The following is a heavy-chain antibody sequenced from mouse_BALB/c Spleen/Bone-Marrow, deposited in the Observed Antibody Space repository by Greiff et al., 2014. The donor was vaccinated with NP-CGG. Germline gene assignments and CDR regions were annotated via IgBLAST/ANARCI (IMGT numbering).Heavy chain of an antibody. V-gene: IGHV14-3*02. CDR3: ARYYYAMDY. CDR1: GFNIKDTY. Sequence: VQLKESGAELVKPGASVKLSCTASGFNIKDTYMHWVKQRPEQGLEWIGRIGPANGNTKYDPKFQGKATITADTSSNTAYLQLSSLTSEDTAVYYCARYYYAMDYWGQGTSVTVSS. CDR2: IGPANGNT. J-gene: IGHJ4*01.